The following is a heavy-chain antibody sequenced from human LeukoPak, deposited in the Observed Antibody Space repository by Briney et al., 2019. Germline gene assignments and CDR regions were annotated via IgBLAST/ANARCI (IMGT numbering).Heavy chain of an antibody. CDR1: GFTFSDYY. V-gene: IGHV3-11*01. CDR3: ATLSDAIAAAGTRNY. Sequence: GGSLRLSCAASGFTFSDYYMSWIRQAPGKGLEWVSYISSSGSTIYYADSVNGRFTISRDNSKNMLHLQMSSLRAEDTAVYYCATLSDAIAAAGTRNYWGQGTLVTVSS. D-gene: IGHD6-13*01. J-gene: IGHJ4*02. CDR2: ISSSGSTI.